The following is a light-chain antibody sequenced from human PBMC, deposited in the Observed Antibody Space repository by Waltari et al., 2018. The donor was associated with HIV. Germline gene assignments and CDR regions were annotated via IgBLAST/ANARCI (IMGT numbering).Light chain of an antibody. CDR1: ALSRHF. CDR3: QSVHNSHTI. V-gene: IGLV3-25*03. J-gene: IGLJ2*01. CDR2: QDV. Sequence: SYDLTQAPSVSVTPGQTAKIPCSGDALSRHFVSWYRQKPGQAPMMIIFQDVQRPSGIPARFSASTSGTIATLTISEGQAEDEADYYCQSVHNSHTIFGGGTKLTVL.